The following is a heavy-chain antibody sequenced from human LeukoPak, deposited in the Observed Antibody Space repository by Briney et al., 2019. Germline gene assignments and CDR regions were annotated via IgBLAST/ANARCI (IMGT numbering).Heavy chain of an antibody. CDR2: IYSGGST. V-gene: IGHV3-53*01. J-gene: IGHJ4*02. CDR3: ARTIVVVAAMSFDY. Sequence: GGSLRLSCAASGFTVSSNYMSWVRQAPGKGLEWVSVIYSGGSTYYADSVKGRFTISRDNSKNTLYLQMNSLRAEDTAVYYCARTIVVVAAMSFDYWGQGTLVTVSS. CDR1: GFTVSSNY. D-gene: IGHD2-15*01.